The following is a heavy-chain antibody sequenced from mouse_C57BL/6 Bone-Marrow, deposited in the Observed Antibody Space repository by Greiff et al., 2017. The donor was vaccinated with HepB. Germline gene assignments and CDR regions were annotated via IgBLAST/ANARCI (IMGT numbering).Heavy chain of an antibody. CDR3: ARQPLYYYGSWAYAMDY. J-gene: IGHJ4*01. D-gene: IGHD1-1*01. CDR2: IWSDGST. Sequence: VQLQESGPGLVAPSQSLSITCTVSGFSLTSYGVHWVRQPPGKGLEWLVVIWSDGSTTYNSALKSRLSISKDNSKSQVFLKMNSLQTDDTAMYYCARQPLYYYGSWAYAMDYWGQGTSVTVSS. CDR1: GFSLTSYG. V-gene: IGHV2-6-1*01.